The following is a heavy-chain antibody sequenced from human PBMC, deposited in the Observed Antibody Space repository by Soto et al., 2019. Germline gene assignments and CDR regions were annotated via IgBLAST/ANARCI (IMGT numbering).Heavy chain of an antibody. D-gene: IGHD1-26*01. CDR2: IGTAGDT. CDR1: GFTFSSYD. CDR3: ARDPTGAGMDV. Sequence: EVQLVESGGGLVQPGGSLRLSCAASGFTFSSYDMHWVRQATGKGLEWVSAIGTAGDTYYPGSVKGRFTISRENAKNSLYLQMNSLRAGDTAVYYCARDPTGAGMDVWGQGTTVTVSS. V-gene: IGHV3-13*01. J-gene: IGHJ6*02.